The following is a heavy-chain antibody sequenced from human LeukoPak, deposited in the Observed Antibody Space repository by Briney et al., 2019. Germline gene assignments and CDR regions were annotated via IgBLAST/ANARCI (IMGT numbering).Heavy chain of an antibody. Sequence: SETLSLTCAVYGGSFSNYYWSRIRQPPGKGLEWIGEINHVGSTNYNPSLKSRVTMSVDTSKTQFSLRLSSVTAADTAVYYCALAGDFDYWGQGTLVTVSS. CDR3: ALAGDFDY. V-gene: IGHV4-34*01. J-gene: IGHJ4*02. D-gene: IGHD7-27*01. CDR1: GGSFSNYY. CDR2: INHVGST.